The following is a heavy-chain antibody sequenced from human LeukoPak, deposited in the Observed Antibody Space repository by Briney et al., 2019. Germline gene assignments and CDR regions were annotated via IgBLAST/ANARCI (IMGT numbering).Heavy chain of an antibody. D-gene: IGHD3-22*01. CDR3: AREITMTVGGGAFDI. CDR2: IYYTGST. Sequence: SETLSLTCTVSGGSISSYYLTWIRQPPGKGLEWIGYIYYTGSTNYNPSLKSRVTISVDTSNNQLSLKLTSVTAADTAVYYCAREITMTVGGGAFDIWGQGTMVTVSS. V-gene: IGHV4-59*01. J-gene: IGHJ3*02. CDR1: GGSISSYY.